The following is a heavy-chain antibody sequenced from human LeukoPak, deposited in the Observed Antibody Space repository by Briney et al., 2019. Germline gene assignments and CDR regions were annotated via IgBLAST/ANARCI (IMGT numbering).Heavy chain of an antibody. Sequence: GVSLRLSCAASGFSFSRYWMVWVRQAAGQGREGVANRRQEGSEKKYADAVKGRFTISRDNAKNSLYLQMSSLGGEDTAVYYCARDYASSGYDIIDVWGQGTTVTVSS. J-gene: IGHJ6*02. V-gene: IGHV3-7*01. CDR2: RRQEGSEK. CDR1: GFSFSRYW. CDR3: ARDYASSGYDIIDV. D-gene: IGHD5-12*01.